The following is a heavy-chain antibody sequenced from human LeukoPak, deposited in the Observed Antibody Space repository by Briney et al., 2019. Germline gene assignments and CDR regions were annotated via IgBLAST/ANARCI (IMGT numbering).Heavy chain of an antibody. CDR3: ARVSSSSWFGPFDY. J-gene: IGHJ4*02. V-gene: IGHV4-59*01. Sequence: SETLSLPCTVSGGSLNRYYWTWIRQPPGKGLEWIGYMHYSGNTNYNASLKNRVTISVDTSKSQFSLKLSAVTAADTAVYYCARVSSSSWFGPFDYWGQGTLATVSS. CDR1: GGSLNRYY. D-gene: IGHD6-13*01. CDR2: MHYSGNT.